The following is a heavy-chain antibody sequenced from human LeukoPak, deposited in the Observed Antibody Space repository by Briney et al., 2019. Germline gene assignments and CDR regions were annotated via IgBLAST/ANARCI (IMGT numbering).Heavy chain of an antibody. Sequence: GGSLRVSCKASGYTFTSYGINWVRQAAGQGLEWMGGMNPNSGNTHYAQKFQGRVTLTRNTSIGTAYMELSSMRSEDTAVYYCARMSYDSSASSNVNWFDHWGQGTLLTVSS. CDR1: GYTFTSYG. CDR3: ARMSYDSSASSNVNWFDH. D-gene: IGHD3-22*01. J-gene: IGHJ5*02. V-gene: IGHV1-8*01. CDR2: MNPNSGNT.